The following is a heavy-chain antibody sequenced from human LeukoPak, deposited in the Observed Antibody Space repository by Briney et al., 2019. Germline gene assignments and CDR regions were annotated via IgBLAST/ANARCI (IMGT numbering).Heavy chain of an antibody. V-gene: IGHV1-18*01. CDR1: GYTFTNYA. D-gene: IGHD2-2*01. CDR3: ARYSEGYCTSASCFRGFDP. CDR2: MSVYNGNT. J-gene: IGHJ5*02. Sequence: GASVQVACEASGYTFTNYAITWVRQAPGQGLEWMGWMSVYNGNTQYAQKFQGSVTLTRDTSTNTAYMDLRSLKSDDTAVYYCARYSEGYCTSASCFRGFDPWGQGTLVTVSS.